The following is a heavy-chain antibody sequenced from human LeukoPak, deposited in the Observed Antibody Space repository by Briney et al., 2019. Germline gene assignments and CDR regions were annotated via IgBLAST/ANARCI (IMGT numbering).Heavy chain of an antibody. J-gene: IGHJ4*02. CDR3: ARQLDYYDKRDY. D-gene: IGHD3-22*01. Sequence: KHGESLKISCKGSGYSFTNYGISWVRQMPGKGLEWMGRIDPSDSYSNYGPSFQGHVTISADRSISTAYLQWRSLKASDTAMYYCARQLDYYDKRDYWGQGTLVTVAS. V-gene: IGHV5-10-1*01. CDR1: GYSFTNYG. CDR2: IDPSDSYS.